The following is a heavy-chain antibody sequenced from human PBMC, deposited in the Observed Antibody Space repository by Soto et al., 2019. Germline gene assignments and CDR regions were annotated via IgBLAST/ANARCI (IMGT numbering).Heavy chain of an antibody. CDR3: TSNDDFDI. V-gene: IGHV3-15*07. J-gene: IGHJ3*02. CDR2: IKTKAHGGTT. CDR1: GFTFSNAW. Sequence: EVQLVESGGDLVKPGGSLRLSCAASGFTFSNAWMNWVRQAPGKGLELVVRIKTKAHGGTTDYAAPVRGRFTISRDDSKNTLYLQMNSLKTEDTALYYCTSNDDFDIWGQGTMVTVSS.